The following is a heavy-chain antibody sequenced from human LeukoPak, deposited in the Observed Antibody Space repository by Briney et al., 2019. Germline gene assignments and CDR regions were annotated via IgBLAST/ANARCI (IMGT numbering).Heavy chain of an antibody. CDR2: ISFDGTNK. D-gene: IGHD3-22*01. V-gene: IGHV3-30*03. J-gene: IGHJ3*02. CDR3: ARELIVVTKRDAFDI. CDR1: GFTFSSHD. Sequence: PGGSLRLSCAASGFTFSSHDMYWVRQAPGKGLDWVAVISFDGTNKNFADSVKGRFTISRNNAKNSLYLQMNSLRAEDTAVYYCARELIVVTKRDAFDIWGQGTMVTVSS.